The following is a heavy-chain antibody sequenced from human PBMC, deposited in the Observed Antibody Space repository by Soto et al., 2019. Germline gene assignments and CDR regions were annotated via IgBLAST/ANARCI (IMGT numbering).Heavy chain of an antibody. CDR2: TYYRSKWFL. CDR1: GDSVSSDAAC. J-gene: IGHJ6*02. Sequence: PSQTLSLTFVISGDSVSSDAACWNWIRQSPSRGLEWLGRTYYRSKWFLDYAATVQSRMTISPDTSRNQFSLQLKSVTPEDTAVYYCARVHCSGGTCLDGLDVWGQGTTVTRLL. D-gene: IGHD2-15*01. V-gene: IGHV6-1*01. CDR3: ARVHCSGGTCLDGLDV.